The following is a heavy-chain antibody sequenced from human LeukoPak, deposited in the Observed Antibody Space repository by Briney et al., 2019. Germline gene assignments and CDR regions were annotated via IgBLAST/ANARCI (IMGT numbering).Heavy chain of an antibody. CDR3: ARRPSVTARSPYYYYYMDV. D-gene: IGHD4-11*01. CDR2: MNPNSGNT. CDR1: GYTFTSCD. Sequence: GASVKVSCKASGYTFTSCDINWVRQATGQGLEWMGWMNPNSGNTGYAQKFQGRVTITRNTSISTAYMELSSLRSEDTAVYYCARRPSVTARSPYYYYYMDVWGKGTTVTVSS. J-gene: IGHJ6*03. V-gene: IGHV1-8*03.